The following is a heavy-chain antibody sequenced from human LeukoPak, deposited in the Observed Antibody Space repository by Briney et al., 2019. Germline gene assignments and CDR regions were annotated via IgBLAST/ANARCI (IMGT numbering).Heavy chain of an antibody. CDR1: GGSISSYY. Sequence: PSETLSLTCTVSGGSISSYYWSWIRQPPGKGLEWIGYIYYSGSTNYNPSLKSRVTISVDTSKNQFSLKLNSVTAADTAVYYCAREGAADHHYFDYWGQGTLVTVSS. D-gene: IGHD2-15*01. V-gene: IGHV4-59*01. CDR2: IYYSGST. J-gene: IGHJ4*02. CDR3: AREGAADHHYFDY.